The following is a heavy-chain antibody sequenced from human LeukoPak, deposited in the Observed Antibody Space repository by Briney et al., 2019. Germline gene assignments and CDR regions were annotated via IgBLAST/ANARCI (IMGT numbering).Heavy chain of an antibody. D-gene: IGHD3-16*01. CDR1: GGSFSRYY. V-gene: IGHV4-34*01. CDR2: MHYSGAT. CDR3: ARGILGLYYFDV. J-gene: IGHJ2*01. Sequence: SETLSLTCALSGGSFSRYYWTWIREAPGKGLEWIGEMHYSGATSYKPSLRGRVTISRGTSENQLSLEVTSVTAADTAVYYCARGILGLYYFDVWGRGSPVTVSS.